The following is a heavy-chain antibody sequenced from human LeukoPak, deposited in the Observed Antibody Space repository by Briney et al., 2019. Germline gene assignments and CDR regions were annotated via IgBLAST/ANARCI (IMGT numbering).Heavy chain of an antibody. Sequence: PGGSLRLSCAASGFTFSSYGMHWVRQAPGKGLEWVAVIWYDGSNKYYADSVKGRFTISRDNSKNTLYLQMNSLRAEDTAVYYCARGGGYCSGGSCYNVWVYYFDYWGQGTLVTVSS. CDR3: ARGGGYCSGGSCYNVWVYYFDY. J-gene: IGHJ4*02. CDR2: IWYDGSNK. D-gene: IGHD2-15*01. CDR1: GFTFSSYG. V-gene: IGHV3-33*08.